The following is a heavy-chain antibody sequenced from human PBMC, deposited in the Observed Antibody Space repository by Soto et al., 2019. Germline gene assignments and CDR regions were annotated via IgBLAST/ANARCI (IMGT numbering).Heavy chain of an antibody. CDR1: GFIFSNYG. CDR2: ISDDGSNK. V-gene: IGHV3-30*03. J-gene: IGHJ6*02. CDR3: ARPRQPYYYYFGMDV. Sequence: QVQLVESGGGVVQPGRSLRLSCAVSGFIFSNYGMHWVRQAPGKGLEWAAVISDDGSNKYYADSVKGRFAISRDSPKNTLYLQMNSLRGEDTAVYYCARPRQPYYYYFGMDVWGQGTTVTVSS. D-gene: IGHD2-2*01.